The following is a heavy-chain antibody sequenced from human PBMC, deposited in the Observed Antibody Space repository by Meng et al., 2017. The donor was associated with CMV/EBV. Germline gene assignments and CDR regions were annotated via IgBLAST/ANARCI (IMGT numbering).Heavy chain of an antibody. CDR2: ISSSGSTI. V-gene: IGHV3-11*01. Sequence: SCAASRCTFCDYYMSWIRQAPGKGLEWVSYISSSGSTIYYADSVKGRFTISRDNAKNSLYLQMNSLRAEDTAVYYCARVDSGSYSFDLWGRGTLVTVSS. CDR1: RCTFCDYY. J-gene: IGHJ2*01. D-gene: IGHD1-26*01. CDR3: ARVDSGSYSFDL.